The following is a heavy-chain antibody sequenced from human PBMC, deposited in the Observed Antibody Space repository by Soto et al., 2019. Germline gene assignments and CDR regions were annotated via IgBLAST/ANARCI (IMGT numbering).Heavy chain of an antibody. CDR3: VGGQYYFDY. CDR1: GFPFTTYG. J-gene: IGHJ4*02. D-gene: IGHD3-10*01. V-gene: IGHV3-30*03. Sequence: QVQLVESGGGVVQPGRSLRLSCAASGFPFTTYGMHWVREGPGKGLEWVAVISYDGTNKYYADSVKGRFTISRDNSKNTLCLQINSMRPDDTALDYCVGGQYYFDYRGQGTLVTVSS. CDR2: ISYDGTNK.